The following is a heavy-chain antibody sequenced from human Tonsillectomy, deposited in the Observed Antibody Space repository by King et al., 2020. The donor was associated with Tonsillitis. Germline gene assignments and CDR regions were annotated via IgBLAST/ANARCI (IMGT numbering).Heavy chain of an antibody. V-gene: IGHV3-48*03. Sequence: VQLVESGGGLVQPGGSLRLSCAASGFTFSRYEMNWVRQAPGKGLEWVSYISISAATKYYADSVKGRFTISRDNAKNSLYLQMNSLRAEDTAVYYCARVAQGTGTLFDSWGQGTLVTVSS. J-gene: IGHJ4*02. CDR3: ARVAQGTGTLFDS. CDR1: GFTFSRYE. D-gene: IGHD1-1*01. CDR2: ISISAATK.